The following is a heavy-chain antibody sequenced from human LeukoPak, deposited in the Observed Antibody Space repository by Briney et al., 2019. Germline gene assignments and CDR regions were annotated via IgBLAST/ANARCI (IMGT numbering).Heavy chain of an antibody. CDR1: GFTFSRYA. J-gene: IGHJ6*03. Sequence: GGSLRLSCAASGFTFSRYAMSWVRQAPGKGLEGVSVISGSGGSTYYADSVKGRFTISRDNSKNTLYLQMHSLRTDDTPVYYCATDRSRVYYYYYMDVGGKGTTVTVSS. D-gene: IGHD2-2*01. CDR2: ISGSGGST. CDR3: ATDRSRVYYYYYMDV. V-gene: IGHV3-23*01.